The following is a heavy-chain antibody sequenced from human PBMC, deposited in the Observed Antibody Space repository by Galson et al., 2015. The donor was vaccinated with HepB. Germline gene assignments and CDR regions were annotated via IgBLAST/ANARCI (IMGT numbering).Heavy chain of an antibody. D-gene: IGHD3-22*01. V-gene: IGHV1-2*04. CDR2: INPNSGGT. J-gene: IGHJ4*02. Sequence: SVKVSCKASGYTFTGYYMHWVRQAPGQGLEWMGWINPNSGGTNYAQKFQGWVTMTRDTSIRTAYMELSRLRSDDTAVYYCARARPPTFDYYDSSGYYYPFDYWGQGTLVTVSS. CDR3: ARARPPTFDYYDSSGYYYPFDY. CDR1: GYTFTGYY.